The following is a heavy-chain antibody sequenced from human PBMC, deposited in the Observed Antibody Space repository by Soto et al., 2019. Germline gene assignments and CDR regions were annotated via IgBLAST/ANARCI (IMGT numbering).Heavy chain of an antibody. V-gene: IGHV3-33*01. D-gene: IGHD2-2*01. Sequence: QVQLVESGGGVVQPGRSLRLSCAASGFTFSSYGMHWVRQAPGKGLEWVAVIWYDGSNKYYADSVKGRFTISRDNSKNTLYLQRNSLRAEDTAVYYCARASGTVVPAAAHSYAFDIWGQGTMVTVSS. CDR3: ARASGTVVPAAAHSYAFDI. J-gene: IGHJ3*02. CDR1: GFTFSSYG. CDR2: IWYDGSNK.